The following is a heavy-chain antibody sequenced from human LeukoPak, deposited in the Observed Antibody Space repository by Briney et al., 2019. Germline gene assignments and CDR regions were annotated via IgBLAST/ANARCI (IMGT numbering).Heavy chain of an antibody. CDR2: IYYSGST. CDR1: GGSVSSGTYY. J-gene: IGHJ3*02. V-gene: IGHV4-61*01. D-gene: IGHD3-10*01. Sequence: PSETLSLTCTVSGGSVSSGTYYWSWIRQPPGEGLEWIVYIYYSGSTNYNPSLKSRVTISVDTSKNQFSLKLRSVTAADTAVYYCARVEWFGELSPFDIWGQGTMVTVSS. CDR3: ARVEWFGELSPFDI.